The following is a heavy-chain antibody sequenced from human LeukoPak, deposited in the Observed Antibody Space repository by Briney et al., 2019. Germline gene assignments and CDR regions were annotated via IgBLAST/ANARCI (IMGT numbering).Heavy chain of an antibody. CDR3: ANLIVGAFYY. D-gene: IGHD1-26*01. CDR2: ISGSGGSA. CDR1: GFTFSSYT. J-gene: IGHJ4*02. Sequence: PGGSLRLSCAASGFTFSSYTMSWVRQAPGKGLEWVSAISGSGGSAYYADSVKGRFTISRDNSKNTLYLQMNSLRAEDTAVYYCANLIVGAFYYWGQGTLVTVSS. V-gene: IGHV3-23*01.